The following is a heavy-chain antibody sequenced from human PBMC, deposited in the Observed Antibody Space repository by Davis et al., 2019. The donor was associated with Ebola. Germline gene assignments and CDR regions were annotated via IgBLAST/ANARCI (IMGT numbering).Heavy chain of an antibody. CDR1: GFTFSSYE. D-gene: IGHD5-18*01. V-gene: IGHV3-48*03. J-gene: IGHJ4*02. Sequence: GESLKISCAASGFTFSSYEMNWVRQAPGKGLEWVSYFSSSGSTIYYADSVKGRFTISSDNAKNSLYLQMNSLRAEDTAVYYCSIEYSYGYDEFDYWGQGTLVTVSS. CDR2: FSSSGSTI. CDR3: SIEYSYGYDEFDY.